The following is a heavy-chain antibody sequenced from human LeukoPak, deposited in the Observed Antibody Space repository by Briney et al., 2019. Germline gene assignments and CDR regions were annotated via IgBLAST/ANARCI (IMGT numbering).Heavy chain of an antibody. CDR1: GYTFTGYY. V-gene: IGHV1-2*02. D-gene: IGHD3-16*01. Sequence: GASVTVSCKASGYTFTGYYMHWVRQAPGQGLEWMGWIYPNSGGTNYAQKFQGRVTMTRDTSISTAYMELSRLRSDDTAVYYCAREGGGGLSNWFDPWGQGTLVTVSS. CDR3: AREGGGGLSNWFDP. CDR2: IYPNSGGT. J-gene: IGHJ5*02.